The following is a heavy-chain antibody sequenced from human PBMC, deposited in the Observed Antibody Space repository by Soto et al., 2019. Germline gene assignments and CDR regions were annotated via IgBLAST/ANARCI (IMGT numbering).Heavy chain of an antibody. V-gene: IGHV4-59*01. CDR1: GDSISSYY. Sequence: QVQLQESGPGLVKPSETLSLTCAVSGDSISSYYCMWIRQPPGKGLESIGYLYYGRSANYNPSLTSRVTLSVNTSTNQCSLTLSSMTAADTAVYYCALRSMAVVPEYWGQGTLVTVSS. CDR2: LYYGRSA. CDR3: ALRSMAVVPEY. D-gene: IGHD3-22*01. J-gene: IGHJ4*02.